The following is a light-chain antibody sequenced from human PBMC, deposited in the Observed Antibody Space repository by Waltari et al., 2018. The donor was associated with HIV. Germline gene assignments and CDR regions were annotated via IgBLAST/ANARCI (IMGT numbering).Light chain of an antibody. CDR1: QDIRNF. CDR3: QQYNNVPLT. V-gene: IGKV1-33*01. CDR2: DAS. Sequence: DLQMTQSPPSLSASVGARVTITRQASQDIRNFLNWYQQKPGQVPKLLIYDASNLETGVPSRFSGSGSGTDFTLTISRLQPDDIATYYCQQYNNVPLTFGGGTKVEIK. J-gene: IGKJ4*01.